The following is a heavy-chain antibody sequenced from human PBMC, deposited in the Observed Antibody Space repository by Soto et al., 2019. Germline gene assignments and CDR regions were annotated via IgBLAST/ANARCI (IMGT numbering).Heavy chain of an antibody. J-gene: IGHJ4*02. CDR2: IYYSGST. CDR3: ARALLMGYFDY. Sequence: SETLSLTCTVSGGYIRSYYWSWIRQPPGKGLEWIGYIYYSGSTNYNPSLKSRVTISVDTSKNQFSLKLSSVTAADTAVYYCARALLMGYFDYWGQGTLVTVSS. CDR1: GGYIRSYY. V-gene: IGHV4-59*12. D-gene: IGHD3-10*01.